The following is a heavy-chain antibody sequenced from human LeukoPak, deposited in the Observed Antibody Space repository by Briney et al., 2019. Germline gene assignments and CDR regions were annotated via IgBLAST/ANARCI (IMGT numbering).Heavy chain of an antibody. Sequence: PSETLSLTCTVSGGSISSYYWSWIRQPPGKGLEWIGYIYYSGSTNYNPSLKSRVTISVDTSKNQFPLKLSSVTAADTAVYYCARISLSYSSGGSSDYYYYYGMDVWGQGTTVTVSS. V-gene: IGHV4-59*01. CDR3: ARISLSYSSGGSSDYYYYYGMDV. J-gene: IGHJ6*02. CDR1: GGSISSYY. CDR2: IYYSGST. D-gene: IGHD6-19*01.